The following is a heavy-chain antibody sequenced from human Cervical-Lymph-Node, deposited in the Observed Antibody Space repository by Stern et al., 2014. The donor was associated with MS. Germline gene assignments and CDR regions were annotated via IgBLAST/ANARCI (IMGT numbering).Heavy chain of an antibody. D-gene: IGHD4-17*01. J-gene: IGHJ3*02. V-gene: IGHV4-61*01. CDR2: IYYSGST. Sequence: QVQLQESGPGLVKPSETLSLTCTVSGGSVSSGSYYWSWIRQSPGKGLEWIGNIYYSGSTNYNSSLKSRVTISADTSKNQFSLKLSSVTAADTAVYYCARDRLRDAFDIWGQGTMVTVSS. CDR1: GGSVSSGSYY. CDR3: ARDRLRDAFDI.